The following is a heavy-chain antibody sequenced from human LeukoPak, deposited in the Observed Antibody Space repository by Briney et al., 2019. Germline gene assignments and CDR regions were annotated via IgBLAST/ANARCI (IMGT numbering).Heavy chain of an antibody. V-gene: IGHV4-59*01. CDR1: GASISTYY. J-gene: IGHJ6*03. Sequence: TETLSLTCTVSGASISTYYWSWIRQPPGKGPEWIGYIYYSGTTNNNPSLKSRVTISVDTSKNQFSLKLSSVTAADTAVYYCAKTLRDLFSSYYYYYMDVWGKGTTVTVSS. CDR2: IYYSGTT. D-gene: IGHD3-10*01. CDR3: AKTLRDLFSSYYYYYMDV.